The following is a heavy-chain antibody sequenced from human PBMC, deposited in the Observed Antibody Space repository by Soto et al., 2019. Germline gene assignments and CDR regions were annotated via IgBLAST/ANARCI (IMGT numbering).Heavy chain of an antibody. Sequence: GGSLRLSCAASGFTFSSYAMHWVRQAPGKGLEWVAVISYDGSNKYYADTVKGRFSISRDYAKNTLYLHMNSLRAEDTAVYYCARDGYYYGAGSSSYNWFDPWGQGTLVTVSS. D-gene: IGHD3-10*01. CDR3: ARDGYYYGAGSSSYNWFDP. J-gene: IGHJ5*02. CDR1: GFTFSSYA. CDR2: ISYDGSNK. V-gene: IGHV3-30-3*01.